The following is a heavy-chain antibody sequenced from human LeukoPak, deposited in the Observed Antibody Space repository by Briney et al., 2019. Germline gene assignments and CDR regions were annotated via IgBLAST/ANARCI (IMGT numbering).Heavy chain of an antibody. Sequence: GGSLRLSCAASGFTFSSYWMSWVRQAPGKGLEWVANINQDGSEKYYVDSVKGRFTTSRDNAKNSLYLQMNSLRAEDTAVYYCARDSYFCPMDVWGQGTTVTVSS. CDR2: INQDGSEK. CDR1: GFTFSSYW. V-gene: IGHV3-7*04. J-gene: IGHJ6*02. D-gene: IGHD3-3*01. CDR3: ARDSYFCPMDV.